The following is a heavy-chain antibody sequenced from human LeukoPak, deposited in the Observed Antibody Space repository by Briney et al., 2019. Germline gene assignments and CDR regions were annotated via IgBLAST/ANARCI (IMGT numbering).Heavy chain of an antibody. D-gene: IGHD5-18*01. J-gene: IGHJ4*02. CDR2: LYIGGNT. Sequence: GGSLRLSCAASGLSVSSNYMNWVRQAPGKGLEWVSALYIGGNTYYADSVKGRFTISRDNSKNTLYLQMNSLRAEDTAIYYCTTAAGYNYGQYWGQGTLVTVSS. CDR1: GLSVSSNY. V-gene: IGHV3-53*01. CDR3: TTAAGYNYGQY.